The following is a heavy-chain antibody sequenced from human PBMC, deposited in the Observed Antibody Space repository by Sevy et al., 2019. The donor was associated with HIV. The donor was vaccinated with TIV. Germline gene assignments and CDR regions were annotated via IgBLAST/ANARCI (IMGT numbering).Heavy chain of an antibody. V-gene: IGHV1-2*06. Sequence: ASVKVSCKASGYTFTGDYLHWVRQAPGQGLEWMGRIYPNSGGTNYAQKFQGRVTMTRETFISTAYMELGRLRYDDTAIYYCAGDGGGGTTNSGMDVWGQGTTVTVSS. J-gene: IGHJ6*02. CDR2: IYPNSGGT. D-gene: IGHD1-7*01. CDR3: AGDGGGGTTNSGMDV. CDR1: GYTFTGDY.